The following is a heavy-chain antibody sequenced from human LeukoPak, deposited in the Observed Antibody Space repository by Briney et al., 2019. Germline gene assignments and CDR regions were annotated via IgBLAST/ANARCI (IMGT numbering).Heavy chain of an antibody. CDR2: IYHSGNT. J-gene: IGHJ4*02. V-gene: IGHV4-39*07. D-gene: IGHD1-26*01. CDR3: ARTRLGGYSGSSHLDY. CDR1: GGSISSSSYY. Sequence: ASETLSLTCTVSGGSISSSSYYWGWIRQPPGKGLEWIGNIYHSGNTYYNSPLKSRVTISVDTSKNQFSLRLTSVTAADTAVYYCARTRLGGYSGSSHLDYWGQGTLVTVSS.